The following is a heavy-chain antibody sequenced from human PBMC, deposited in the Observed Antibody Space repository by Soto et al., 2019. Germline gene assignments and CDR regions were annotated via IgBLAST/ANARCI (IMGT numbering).Heavy chain of an antibody. J-gene: IGHJ4*02. CDR1: GWSFSGYY. D-gene: IGHD6-19*01. Sequence: PXETLSLTCAVDGWSFSGYYWSWIRQPPGKGLEWIGEINHSGSTNYNPSLKSRVTISVDTSKNQFSLKLSSVTAADTAVYYCARIPSTRIVAGTARDYWGQGTLVTVSS. CDR3: ARIPSTRIVAGTARDY. V-gene: IGHV4-34*01. CDR2: INHSGST.